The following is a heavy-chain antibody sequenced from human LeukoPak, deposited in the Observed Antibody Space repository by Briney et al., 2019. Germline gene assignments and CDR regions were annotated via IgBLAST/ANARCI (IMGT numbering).Heavy chain of an antibody. Sequence: KSGGSLRLSCAASGFTFSDYSMNWVRQAPGKGLEWVSSISRSSSHIYYADSVKGRFTISRDNSKNTLYLQMNSLRAEDTAVYYCAKGDLEWLDVIHDAFDIWGQGTMVTVSS. J-gene: IGHJ3*02. V-gene: IGHV3-21*01. CDR3: AKGDLEWLDVIHDAFDI. CDR1: GFTFSDYS. D-gene: IGHD3-3*01. CDR2: ISRSSSHI.